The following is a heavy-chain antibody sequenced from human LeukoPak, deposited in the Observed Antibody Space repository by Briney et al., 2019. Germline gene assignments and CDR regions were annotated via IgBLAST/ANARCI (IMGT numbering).Heavy chain of an antibody. D-gene: IGHD3-3*01. CDR2: ISAYNGNT. CDR3: ARDRYGLLSLYYYYYMDV. V-gene: IGHV1-18*01. Sequence: ASVKVSCKASGYTFTSYGISWVRQAPGQGLEWMGWISAYNGNTNYAQKLQGRVTMTTDTSTSTAYMELSSLRSEDTAVYCCARDRYGLLSLYYYYYMDVWGKGTTVTVSS. CDR1: GYTFTSYG. J-gene: IGHJ6*03.